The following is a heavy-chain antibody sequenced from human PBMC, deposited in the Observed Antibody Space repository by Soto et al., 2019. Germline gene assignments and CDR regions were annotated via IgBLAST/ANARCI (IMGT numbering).Heavy chain of an antibody. V-gene: IGHV4-31*02. D-gene: IGHD3-22*01. J-gene: IGHJ3*02. CDR1: GASLSSDEYY. CDR2: IFNTGTI. CDR3: ARGLCSDNNGHFPATFDI. Sequence: QVQLQESGPGLAKPAQTVSLTCSVSGASLSSDEYYWAWLRQVPGKDLEWIGHIFNTGTIFSTPSLTSRVRMSIDTSGNDFSLHMESVTAADTAVYYCARGLCSDNNGHFPATFDIWGHGTSVTVSA.